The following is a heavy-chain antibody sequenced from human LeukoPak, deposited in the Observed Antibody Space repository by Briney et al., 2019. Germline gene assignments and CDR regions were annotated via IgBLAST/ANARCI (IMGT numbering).Heavy chain of an antibody. V-gene: IGHV3-30*18. CDR3: AKEGLVAATHWYLDL. CDR1: EFTFSSYG. J-gene: IGHJ2*01. D-gene: IGHD2-15*01. Sequence: GGSLRLSCAASEFTFSSYGMHWVRQAPGKGLEWVALISYDGGNKHYADSVKGRFTIPRDNSKNTLYLHMTRLRVEDTAVYYCAKEGLVAATHWYLDLWGRGTLVTVSS. CDR2: ISYDGGNK.